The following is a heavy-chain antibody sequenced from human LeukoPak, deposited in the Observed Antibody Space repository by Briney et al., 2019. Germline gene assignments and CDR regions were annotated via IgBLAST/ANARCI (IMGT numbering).Heavy chain of an antibody. CDR1: GGSISSYY. J-gene: IGHJ5*02. V-gene: IGHV4-59*01. Sequence: SETQSLTCTVSGGSISSYYWSWIRQPPGKGLEWIGYIYYSGSTNYNPSLKSRVTISVDTSKNQFSLKLSSVTAADTAVYYCARDVAAAGTNWFDPWGQGTLVTVSS. D-gene: IGHD6-13*01. CDR3: ARDVAAAGTNWFDP. CDR2: IYYSGST.